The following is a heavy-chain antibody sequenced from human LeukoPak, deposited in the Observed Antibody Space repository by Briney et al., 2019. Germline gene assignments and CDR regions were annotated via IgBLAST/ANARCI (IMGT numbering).Heavy chain of an antibody. CDR1: GFTFSNSW. CDR3: ARVGRLDCTSTTCYAWFDP. D-gene: IGHD2-2*01. Sequence: PGGSLRLSCAASGFTFSNSWMHWVRQVPGKGLVWVSRINGDGSSTNYADSVKGRFTISRGNAKNTLYLQMNSLRAEDTAVYYCARVGRLDCTSTTCYAWFDPWGQGTLVTVSS. V-gene: IGHV3-74*01. CDR2: INGDGSST. J-gene: IGHJ5*02.